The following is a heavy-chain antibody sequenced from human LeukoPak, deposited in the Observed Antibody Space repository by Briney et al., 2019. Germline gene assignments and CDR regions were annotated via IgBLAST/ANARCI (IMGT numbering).Heavy chain of an antibody. CDR2: IKEDGSEK. CDR3: ARMQMDTGYRPFDI. D-gene: IGHD5-24*01. J-gene: IGHJ3*02. V-gene: IGHV3-7*01. Sequence: LPGGSLRLSCAASRFTFPTFWMAWVRQAPGKGLEWVAKIKEDGSEKDYVDSVKGRFTIYRDNAKNSLHLQMNYLRAEDTAVYYCARMQMDTGYRPFDIWGQGTMVAVSS. CDR1: RFTFPTFW.